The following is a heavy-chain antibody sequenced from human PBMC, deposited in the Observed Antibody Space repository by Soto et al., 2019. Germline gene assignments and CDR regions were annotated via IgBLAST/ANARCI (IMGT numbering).Heavy chain of an antibody. CDR3: ARDSVYVSGNSVNHSFAC. J-gene: IGHJ4*01. V-gene: IGHV3-7*01. D-gene: IGHD3-10*01. Sequence: EGPLVASGGGLVQPGGSLRLSCAASGFTLRSYWMSWVRQAPGKGLEWLATIKTDASEKKYVDSVKGRFTVFRDNAKNSSYLQMDRLSAEDTAVYYCARDSVYVSGNSVNHSFACWGRGTLVTVSS. CDR2: IKTDASEK. CDR1: GFTLRSYW.